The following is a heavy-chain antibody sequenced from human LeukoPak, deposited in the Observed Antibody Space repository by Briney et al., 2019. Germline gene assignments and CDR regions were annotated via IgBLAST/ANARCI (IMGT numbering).Heavy chain of an antibody. V-gene: IGHV3-23*01. Sequence: GGSLRLSCAASGFTFSSYAMSWVRQAPGKGLEWVSAISGSGGSTYYADSVKGRFTISRDNSKNTLYLQMNSLRAEDTAVYYCARVGHYYYYGMDVWGQGTTVTVSS. CDR1: GFTFSSYA. CDR3: ARVGHYYYYGMDV. J-gene: IGHJ6*02. D-gene: IGHD3-16*01. CDR2: ISGSGGST.